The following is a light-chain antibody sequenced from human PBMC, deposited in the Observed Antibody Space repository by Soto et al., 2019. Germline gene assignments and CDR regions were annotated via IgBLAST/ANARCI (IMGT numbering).Light chain of an antibody. CDR3: TSYTSTSTYV. V-gene: IGLV2-14*01. CDR1: GSDVGGCNY. CDR2: EVS. Sequence: QSVLTQPASVSGSPGQSITISCTCAGSDVGGCNYVSWYQQRPGTAPKLMNHEVSKRHSGVSNRFSGPKSGTTESRTISGLQTDDEAEYDGTSYTSTSTYVCGNGTKVTVL. J-gene: IGLJ1*01.